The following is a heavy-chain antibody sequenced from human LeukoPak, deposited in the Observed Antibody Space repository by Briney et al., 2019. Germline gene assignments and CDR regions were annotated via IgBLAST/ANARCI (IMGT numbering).Heavy chain of an antibody. Sequence: SETLSLTCAVSGGSISSYYWSWIRQPPGKGLEWIGYIYYSGSTNYNPSLKSRVTISVDTSKNQFSLKLSSVTAADTAVYYCARDSGSTDAFDIWGQGTMVTVSS. V-gene: IGHV4-59*01. CDR3: ARDSGSTDAFDI. J-gene: IGHJ3*02. D-gene: IGHD6-13*01. CDR1: GGSISSYY. CDR2: IYYSGST.